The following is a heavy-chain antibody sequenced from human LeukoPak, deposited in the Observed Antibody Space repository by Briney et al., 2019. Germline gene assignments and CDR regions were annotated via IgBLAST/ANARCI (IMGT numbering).Heavy chain of an antibody. V-gene: IGHV5-51*01. CDR3: ARHDRDSKGGTFDN. CDR1: GYRFTSYW. Sequence: GESLKISCKGSGYRFTSYWIAWVRQMPGKGLEWMGIIYPGDSDTRYSPSFQGHVNISADKSLSTAYLQWSSLRASDTAMYYCARHDRDSKGGTFDNWGQGTPVTVSS. CDR2: IYPGDSDT. D-gene: IGHD3-22*01. J-gene: IGHJ4*02.